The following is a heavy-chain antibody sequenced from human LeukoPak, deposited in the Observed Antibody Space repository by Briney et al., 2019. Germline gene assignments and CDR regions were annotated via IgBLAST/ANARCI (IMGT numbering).Heavy chain of an antibody. D-gene: IGHD3-22*01. J-gene: IGHJ4*02. CDR1: GFAVSSNY. CDR3: ARAAYDSNGFTANHDY. Sequence: QSGGSLRLSCAASGFAVSSNYMSWVRQAPGKGLEWVSVLYSDGTTYYADSVKGRFTISRDNSKNTLYLQMNNLRAEDTAMYYCARAAYDSNGFTANHDYWGQGTLVTVSS. V-gene: IGHV3-53*01. CDR2: LYSDGTT.